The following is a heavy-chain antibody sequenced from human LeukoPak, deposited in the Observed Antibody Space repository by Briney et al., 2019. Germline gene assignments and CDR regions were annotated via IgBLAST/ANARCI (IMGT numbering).Heavy chain of an antibody. CDR1: AFRFSSYG. Sequence: GGSLRLSCAASAFRFSSYGMHWVRQAPGKGPEWVAFIRSDSSNQYYADSVRGRFTISRDNSKNTLYLQMNSLRAEDTAVYYCARASLNIYDSSAPPVNAFDIWGQGTMVTVSS. J-gene: IGHJ3*02. CDR2: IRSDSSNQ. CDR3: ARASLNIYDSSAPPVNAFDI. V-gene: IGHV3-30*02. D-gene: IGHD3-22*01.